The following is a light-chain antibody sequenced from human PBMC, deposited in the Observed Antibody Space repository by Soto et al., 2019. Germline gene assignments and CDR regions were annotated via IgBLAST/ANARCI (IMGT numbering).Light chain of an antibody. V-gene: IGLV2-14*01. J-gene: IGLJ1*01. CDR1: SSDVGGYNY. CDR2: EVS. Sequence: QSVLTQPASVSGSPGQSITIYFTGTSSDVGGYNYVSWYQQHPGKAPKLMIYEVSNRPSGVSNRFSGSKSGNTASLTISGLQAEDEADYYCSSYTSSSTLGVFGTGTKLTVL. CDR3: SSYTSSSTLGV.